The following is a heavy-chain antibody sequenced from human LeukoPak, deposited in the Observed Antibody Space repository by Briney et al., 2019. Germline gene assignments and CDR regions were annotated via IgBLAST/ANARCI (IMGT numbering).Heavy chain of an antibody. CDR2: ISSNGGST. CDR3: VKDPKSSSGSDAFDI. CDR1: GFTFSSYA. Sequence: PGTSLRLSCAASGFTFSSYAMHWVRQAPGKGLEYVSAISSNGGSTYYADSVKGRFTISRDNSKNTLHLQMSSLRAEDTAVYYCVKDPKSSSGSDAFDIWGQGTMVTVSS. V-gene: IGHV3-64D*06. J-gene: IGHJ3*02. D-gene: IGHD3-22*01.